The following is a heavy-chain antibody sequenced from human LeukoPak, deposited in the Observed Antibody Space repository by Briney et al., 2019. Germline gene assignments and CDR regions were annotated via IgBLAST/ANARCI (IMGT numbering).Heavy chain of an antibody. Sequence: GGSLRLSCAASGFTFSSYSMNWVRQVPGKGLEWVSSISSSSSYIYYADSVKGRFTISRDNAKNSLYLQMNSLRAEDTAVYYCARDRAAAGTPFDYWGQGTLVTVSS. CDR2: ISSSSSYI. CDR3: ARDRAAAGTPFDY. V-gene: IGHV3-21*01. D-gene: IGHD6-13*01. J-gene: IGHJ4*02. CDR1: GFTFSSYS.